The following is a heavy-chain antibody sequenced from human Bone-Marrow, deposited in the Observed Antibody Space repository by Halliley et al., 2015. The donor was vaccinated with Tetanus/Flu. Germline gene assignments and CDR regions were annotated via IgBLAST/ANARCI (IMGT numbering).Heavy chain of an antibody. V-gene: IGHV5-51*01. CDR3: ARGGGNWEPFTY. D-gene: IGHD1-1*01. CDR1: GYSFTAYW. J-gene: IGHJ4*02. CDR2: IFPDDSDT. Sequence: VQLVQSGAEVKKPGESLKISCKASGYSFTAYWLGWVRHMPGEGLEWMGIIFPDDSDTRYSPSFEGHITISADKSITTAFLQWNGRRASDSAIYYCARGGGNWEPFTYWGQGTLVTVSS.